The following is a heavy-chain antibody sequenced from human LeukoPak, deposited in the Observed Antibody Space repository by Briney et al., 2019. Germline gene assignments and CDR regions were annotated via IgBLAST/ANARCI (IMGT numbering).Heavy chain of an antibody. CDR3: ARGLGGNSTFDY. J-gene: IGHJ4*02. Sequence: PSETLSLTCAVYGGSFSGYYWSWIRQPPGKGLEWIGEINHSGSTNCNPSLKSRVTISVDTSKNQFSLKLSSVTAADTAVYYCARGLGGNSTFDYWGQGTLVTVSS. CDR1: GGSFSGYY. CDR2: INHSGST. V-gene: IGHV4-34*01. D-gene: IGHD4-23*01.